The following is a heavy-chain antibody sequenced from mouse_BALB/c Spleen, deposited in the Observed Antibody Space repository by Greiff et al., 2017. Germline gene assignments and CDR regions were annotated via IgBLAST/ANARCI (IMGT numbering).Heavy chain of an antibody. D-gene: IGHD2-14*01. CDR2: IWAGGST. CDR1: GFSLTSYG. Sequence: VKLVESGPGLVAPSQSLSITCTVSGFSLTSYGVHWVRQPPGKGLEWLGVIWAGGSTNYNSALMSRLSISKDNSKSQVFLKMNSLQTDDTAMYYCARDHGYETSSWFAYWGQGTLVTVSA. J-gene: IGHJ3*01. CDR3: ARDHGYETSSWFAY. V-gene: IGHV2-9*02.